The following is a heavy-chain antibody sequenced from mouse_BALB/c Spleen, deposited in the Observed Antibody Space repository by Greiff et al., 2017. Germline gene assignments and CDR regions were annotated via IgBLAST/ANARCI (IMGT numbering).Heavy chain of an antibody. V-gene: IGHV1-18*01. CDR2: INPNNGGT. CDR1: GYTFTDYN. J-gene: IGHJ3*01. Sequence: DVQLQESGPELVKPGASVKIPCKASGYTFTDYNMDWVKQSHGKSLEWIGDINPNNGGTIYNQKFKGKATLTVDKSSSTAYMELRSLTSEDTAVYYCARRGYVGGFAYWGQGTLVTVSA. D-gene: IGHD3-1*01. CDR3: ARRGYVGGFAY.